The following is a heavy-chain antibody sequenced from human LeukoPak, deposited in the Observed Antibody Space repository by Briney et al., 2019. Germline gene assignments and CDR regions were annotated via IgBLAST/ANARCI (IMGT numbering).Heavy chain of an antibody. CDR1: GFTFSSYG. J-gene: IGHJ6*02. Sequence: GGSLRLSCAAPGFTFSSYGMHWVRQAPGKGLEWVAVIWYDGSNKYYADSVKGRFTISRDNSKNTLYLQMNSPRAEDTAVYYCARVKGRAASNYYYGMDVWGQGTTVTVSS. V-gene: IGHV3-33*01. D-gene: IGHD2-15*01. CDR3: ARVKGRAASNYYYGMDV. CDR2: IWYDGSNK.